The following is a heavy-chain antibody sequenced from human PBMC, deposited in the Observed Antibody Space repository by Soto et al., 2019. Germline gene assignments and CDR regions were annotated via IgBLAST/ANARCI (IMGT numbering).Heavy chain of an antibody. D-gene: IGHD1-1*01. CDR3: ARAGTLYYYYGMDV. CDR2: IIPIFGTA. J-gene: IGHJ6*02. Sequence: ASVKVSCKASGGTFSSYAISWVRQAPGQGLEWMVGIIPIFGTANYAQKFQGRVTITADESASTAYMELSSLRSEDTAVYYCARAGTLYYYYGMDVWGQGTTVTVSS. V-gene: IGHV1-69*01. CDR1: GGTFSSYA.